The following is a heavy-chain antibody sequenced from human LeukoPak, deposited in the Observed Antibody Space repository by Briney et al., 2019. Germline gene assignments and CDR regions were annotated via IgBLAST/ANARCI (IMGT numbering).Heavy chain of an antibody. D-gene: IGHD3-10*01. CDR2: MNPNSGNT. CDR1: GYTFTSYD. Sequence: GASVKVSCKASGYTFTSYDINWVRQATGQGLEWMGWMNPNSGNTGYAQKFQGRVTMTRNTSISTAYMELSSLRSEDTAVYYCARDLSEVRGALVPWGQGTLVTVSS. CDR3: ARDLSEVRGALVP. J-gene: IGHJ5*02. V-gene: IGHV1-8*01.